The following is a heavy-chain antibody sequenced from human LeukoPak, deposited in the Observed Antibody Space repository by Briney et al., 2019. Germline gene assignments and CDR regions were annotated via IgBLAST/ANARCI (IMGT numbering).Heavy chain of an antibody. CDR1: GFTFSRYS. CDR3: ARESYSSGWYDDY. D-gene: IGHD6-19*01. Sequence: GGSLRLSCAASGFTFSRYSMNWVRQAPGKGLEWVSYISSSSSTVYYADSLKGRFTISRDNAKNSLYLQMNSLRDEDTAVYYCARESYSSGWYDDYWGQGTLVTVSS. V-gene: IGHV3-48*02. CDR2: ISSSSSTV. J-gene: IGHJ4*02.